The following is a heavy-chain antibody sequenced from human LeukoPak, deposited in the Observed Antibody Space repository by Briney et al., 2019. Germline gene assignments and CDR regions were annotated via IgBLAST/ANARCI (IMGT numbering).Heavy chain of an antibody. CDR1: GGSISSGDYY. D-gene: IGHD3-22*01. J-gene: IGHJ4*02. CDR3: ARHIPYYYDSSGYRYYFDY. CDR2: IYYSGST. V-gene: IGHV4-39*01. Sequence: PSETLSLTCTVSGGSISSGDYYWGWIRQPPGKGLEWIGSIYYSGSTYYNPSLKSRVTISVDTSKNQFSLKLSSVTAADTAVYYCARHIPYYYDSSGYRYYFDYWGQGTLVTVSS.